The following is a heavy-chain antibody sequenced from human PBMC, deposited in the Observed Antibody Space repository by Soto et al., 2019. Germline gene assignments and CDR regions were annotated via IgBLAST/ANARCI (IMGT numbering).Heavy chain of an antibody. CDR3: AKEVWGGPMDV. J-gene: IGHJ6*02. Sequence: QVQLVESGGGVVQPGRSLRLSCAASGFTFSSYGMHWVRQAPGKGLEWVAVISYDGSNKNYADSVKGRFTISRDNSKNTQYRQMNSLRAEDTAVYYCAKEVWGGPMDVWGQGTTVTVSS. D-gene: IGHD3-16*01. CDR1: GFTFSSYG. V-gene: IGHV3-30*18. CDR2: ISYDGSNK.